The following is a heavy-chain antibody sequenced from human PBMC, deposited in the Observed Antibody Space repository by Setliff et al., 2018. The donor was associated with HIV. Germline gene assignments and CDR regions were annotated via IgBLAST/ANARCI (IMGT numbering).Heavy chain of an antibody. D-gene: IGHD3-22*01. CDR2: INWNGGST. J-gene: IGHJ4*02. CDR3: ARVEATGALGYYYDSSGPLDY. CDR1: GFTFSDYW. V-gene: IGHV3-20*04. Sequence: PGGSLRLSCAASGFTFSDYWMHWVRQVPGKGLVYVSRINWNGGSTGYADSVKGRFTISRDNAKNSLYLQMNSLRAEDTALYYCARVEATGALGYYYDSSGPLDYWGQGTLVTVSS.